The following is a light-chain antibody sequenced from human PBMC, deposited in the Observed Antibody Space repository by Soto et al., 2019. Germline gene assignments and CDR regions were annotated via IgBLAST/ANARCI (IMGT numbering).Light chain of an antibody. Sequence: DIQMTQSPSTLSASVGDRVTITCRASQSISSWLAWYQQKPGKAPKLLIYKASSLESGVPPTLSGSGSGTEFTLTISSLQPDDFATYYCQQYNSYPWTFGQGTKVEIK. CDR1: QSISSW. CDR2: KAS. J-gene: IGKJ1*01. V-gene: IGKV1-5*03. CDR3: QQYNSYPWT.